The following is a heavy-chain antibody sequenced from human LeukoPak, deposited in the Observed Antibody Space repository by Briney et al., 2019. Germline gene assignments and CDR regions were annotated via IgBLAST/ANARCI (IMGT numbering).Heavy chain of an antibody. J-gene: IGHJ3*02. D-gene: IGHD3-3*01. CDR1: GGSISSYY. CDR3: ARGRFLDAFDI. Sequence: PSETLSLTCTVSGGSISSYYWSWIRQPPGKGLEWIGYIYYSGSTKYKPSLKSRVAISVDTSKNQFSLKLSSVTAADTAVYYCARGRFLDAFDIWGQGTMVTVSS. CDR2: IYYSGST. V-gene: IGHV4-59*01.